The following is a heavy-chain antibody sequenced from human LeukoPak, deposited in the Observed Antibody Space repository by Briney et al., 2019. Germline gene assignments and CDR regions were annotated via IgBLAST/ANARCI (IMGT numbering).Heavy chain of an antibody. J-gene: IGHJ5*02. Sequence: PSETLSLTCTVSGASISSYYWSWIRQPPGKGLEWIGSIYYSGSTYYNPSLKSRVTISVDTSKNQFSLKLSSVTAADTAVYYCARHPGGWYSSGWYEEDWFDPWGQGTLVTVSS. V-gene: IGHV4-39*01. CDR3: ARHPGGWYSSGWYEEDWFDP. D-gene: IGHD6-19*01. CDR2: IYYSGST. CDR1: GASISSYY.